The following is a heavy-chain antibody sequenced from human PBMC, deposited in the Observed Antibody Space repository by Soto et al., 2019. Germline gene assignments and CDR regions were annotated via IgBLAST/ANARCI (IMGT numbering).Heavy chain of an antibody. D-gene: IGHD2-15*01. Sequence: EVQLVESGGGSVQPGGSLRLACTASGFSFSDDDMHWVRQAPGKGLEWVSTIGAARDPYYTGSVKHRFTISRENARNSMFLHMNSVTVGETAVYYGARADTGRLPRRADYYCAFDVWGQGIMVTVYS. V-gene: IGHV3-13*05. CDR3: ARADTGRLPRRADYYCAFDV. J-gene: IGHJ6*02. CDR1: GFSFSDDD. CDR2: IGAARDP.